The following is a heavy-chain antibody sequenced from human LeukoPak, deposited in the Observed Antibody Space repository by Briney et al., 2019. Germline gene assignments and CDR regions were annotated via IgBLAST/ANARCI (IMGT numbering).Heavy chain of an antibody. CDR1: GFIFSTYP. CDR2: ITGNSDNT. J-gene: IGHJ6*02. CDR3: ALSSIHKDYYFGMDV. Sequence: TGGSLRLSCAASGFIFSTYPMSWVRQAPGKGLEWVSAITGNSDNTYYADSVKGRFTISRDNSKNTLSLQMNSLRVEDTAVYYCALSSIHKDYYFGMDVWGQGTTVTVSS. V-gene: IGHV3-23*01. D-gene: IGHD2-2*01.